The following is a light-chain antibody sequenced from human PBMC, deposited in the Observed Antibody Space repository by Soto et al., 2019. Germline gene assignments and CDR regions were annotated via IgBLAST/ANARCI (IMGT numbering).Light chain of an antibody. CDR1: QSISGY. CDR3: QQSYTTPWT. Sequence: DLQMTQSPSSLSASVGDRVTITCRASQSISGYLNWYQQKPGNAPALLIHTASSLQSGVPSRFSGGGSGTDFTLTITSFQPEDFAIYFCQQSYTTPWTFGHGTKVEI. J-gene: IGKJ1*01. V-gene: IGKV1-39*01. CDR2: TAS.